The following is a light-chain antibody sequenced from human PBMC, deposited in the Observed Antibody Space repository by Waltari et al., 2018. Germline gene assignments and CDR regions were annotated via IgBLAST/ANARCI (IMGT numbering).Light chain of an antibody. CDR1: SSDVGRHDR. V-gene: IGLV2-18*02. Sequence: QSPLTQPPSVSGSPGQSVTISCTGPSSDVGRHDRFSWYQQSPGTAPKLLIYGVTSRPSGVPDRLSGSKSGNTASLTISGLQAEDEGDYYCSSYTTSSTFVFGTGTEVTVL. J-gene: IGLJ1*01. CDR2: GVT. CDR3: SSYTTSSTFV.